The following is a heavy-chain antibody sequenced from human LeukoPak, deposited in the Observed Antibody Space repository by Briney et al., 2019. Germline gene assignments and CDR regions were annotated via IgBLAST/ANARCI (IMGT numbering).Heavy chain of an antibody. CDR3: AIDLPTRTEQQLVRSYYYYGMDV. CDR1: GYTFTSYG. J-gene: IGHJ6*02. CDR2: ISAYNGNT. V-gene: IGHV1-18*01. D-gene: IGHD6-13*01. Sequence: GASVKVSCKASGYTFTSYGISWVRQAPGQGLEWMGWISAYNGNTNYAQKLQGRVTMTTDTSTSTAHTELRSLRSDDTAVYYCAIDLPTRTEQQLVRSYYYYGMDVWGQGTTVTVSS.